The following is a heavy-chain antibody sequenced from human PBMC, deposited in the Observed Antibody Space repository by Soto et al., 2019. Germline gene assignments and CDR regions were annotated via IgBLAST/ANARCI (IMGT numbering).Heavy chain of an antibody. CDR3: ARDPYYYDSSGYLLAYYYYYYGMDV. Sequence: GGSLRLSCAASGFTFSSYSMNWVRQAPGKGLEWVSYISSSSSTIYYADSVKGRFTISRDNAKNSLYLQMNSLRDEDTAVYYCARDPYYYDSSGYLLAYYYYYYGMDVWGQGTTVTVSS. J-gene: IGHJ6*02. D-gene: IGHD3-22*01. V-gene: IGHV3-48*02. CDR1: GFTFSSYS. CDR2: ISSSSSTI.